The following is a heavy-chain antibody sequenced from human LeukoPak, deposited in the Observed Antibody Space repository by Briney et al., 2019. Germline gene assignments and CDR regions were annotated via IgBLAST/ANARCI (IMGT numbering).Heavy chain of an antibody. J-gene: IGHJ4*02. D-gene: IGHD3-22*01. V-gene: IGHV3-30*04. Sequence: GGSLRLSCAASGFTFSSYAMHWVRQAPGKGLEWVAVISYDGSNKYYADSVKGRFTISRDNSKNTLYLQMNSVRAEDTAVYYCARVPGYDSSGYFDYWGQGTLVTVSS. CDR3: ARVPGYDSSGYFDY. CDR1: GFTFSSYA. CDR2: ISYDGSNK.